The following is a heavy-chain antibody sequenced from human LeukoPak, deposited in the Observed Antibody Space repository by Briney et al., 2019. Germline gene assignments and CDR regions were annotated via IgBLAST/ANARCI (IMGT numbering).Heavy chain of an antibody. CDR1: GGSISSYY. D-gene: IGHD6-13*01. CDR3: ARDLSPGQQLPPNWFDP. Sequence: SETLSLTCTVSGGSISSYYWSWIRQPAGKGLEWIGRIYTSGSTNYNPSLKSRVTMSVDTSKNQFSLKLSSVTAADTAVYYCARDLSPGQQLPPNWFDPWGQGTLVTVSS. V-gene: IGHV4-4*07. J-gene: IGHJ5*02. CDR2: IYTSGST.